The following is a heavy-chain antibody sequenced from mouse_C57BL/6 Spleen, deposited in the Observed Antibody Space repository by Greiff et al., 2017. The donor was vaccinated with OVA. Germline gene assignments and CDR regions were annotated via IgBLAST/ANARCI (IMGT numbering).Heavy chain of an antibody. V-gene: IGHV1-50*01. D-gene: IGHD1-2*01. CDR2: IDPSDSYT. CDR1: GYTFTSYW. CDR3: ARSKTTASNV. Sequence: VQLQQPGAELVKPGASVKLSCKASGYTFTSYWMQWVKQRPGQGLEWIGEIDPSDSYTNYNQKFKGKATLTVDTSSSTAYMQLSRLTSEDSAVYYCARSKTTASNVWGTGTTVTVSS. J-gene: IGHJ1*03.